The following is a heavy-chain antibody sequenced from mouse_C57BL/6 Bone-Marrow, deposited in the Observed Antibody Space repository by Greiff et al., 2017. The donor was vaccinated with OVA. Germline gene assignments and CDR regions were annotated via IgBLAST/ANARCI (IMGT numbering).Heavy chain of an antibody. CDR3: ARHYSNHGNFDV. J-gene: IGHJ1*03. Sequence: EVQVVESGGGLVQPGGSLKLSCAASGFTFSDYYMYWVRQTPEKRLEWVAYISNGGGSTCYPDTVKGRFTISRDNAKNTLYLQMSRLKSEDTAMYYCARHYSNHGNFDVWGTGTTVTVSS. CDR1: GFTFSDYY. CDR2: ISNGGGST. V-gene: IGHV5-12*01. D-gene: IGHD2-5*01.